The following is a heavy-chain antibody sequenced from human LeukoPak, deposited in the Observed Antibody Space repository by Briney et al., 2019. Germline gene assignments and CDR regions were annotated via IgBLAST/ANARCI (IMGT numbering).Heavy chain of an antibody. D-gene: IGHD2-15*01. V-gene: IGHV3-30*02. Sequence: PGGSLRLSCAASGFTFSSYGMHWVRQAPGKGLEWVAFIRYDGSNKYYADSVKGRFTISRDNSKNTLYLQMNSLRAEDTAVYYCAREKVVAATPYYYYGMDVWGQGTTVTVSS. J-gene: IGHJ6*02. CDR3: AREKVVAATPYYYYGMDV. CDR2: IRYDGSNK. CDR1: GFTFSSYG.